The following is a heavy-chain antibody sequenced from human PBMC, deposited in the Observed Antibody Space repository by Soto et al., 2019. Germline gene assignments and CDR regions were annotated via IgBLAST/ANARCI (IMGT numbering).Heavy chain of an antibody. CDR3: ARGKEYDFWSGYLENVWFDP. CDR2: ISAYNGNT. V-gene: IGHV1-18*01. CDR1: GYTFTSYG. D-gene: IGHD3-3*01. J-gene: IGHJ5*02. Sequence: ASVKVSCKASGYTFTSYGISWVRQAPGQGLEWMGWISAYNGNTNYAQKLQGRVTMTTDTSTSTAYMELRSLRSDDTAVYYCARGKEYDFWSGYLENVWFDPWGQGTLVTVSS.